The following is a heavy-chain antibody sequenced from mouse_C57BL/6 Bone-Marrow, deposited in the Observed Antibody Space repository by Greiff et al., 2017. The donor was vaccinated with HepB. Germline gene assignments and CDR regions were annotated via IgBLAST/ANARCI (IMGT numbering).Heavy chain of an antibody. CDR1: GYTFTSYW. J-gene: IGHJ2*01. CDR3: APTMVGGY. D-gene: IGHD2-10*01. Sequence: QVQLQQSGAELVKPGASVKLSCKASGYTFTSYWMHWVKQRPGQGLEWIGMIHPNSGSTNYNEKFKSKATLTVDKSSSTAYMQRRSLTSEDSAVYYCAPTMVGGYWGQGTTLTVSS. CDR2: IHPNSGST. V-gene: IGHV1-64*01.